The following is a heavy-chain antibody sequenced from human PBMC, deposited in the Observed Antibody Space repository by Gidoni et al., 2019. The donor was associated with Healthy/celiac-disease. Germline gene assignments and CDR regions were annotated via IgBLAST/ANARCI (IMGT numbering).Heavy chain of an antibody. CDR3: AKDLGKDDY. Sequence: QVQLVEAGGGVVQPAGSLRLSCAAAGFTSSSYGMHWVRQAPGKGLEWVAFIRYDGSNKYYADSVKGRFTISRDNSKNTLYLQMNSLRAEDTAVYYCAKDLGKDDYWGQGTLVTVSS. CDR1: GFTSSSYG. J-gene: IGHJ4*02. D-gene: IGHD7-27*01. CDR2: IRYDGSNK. V-gene: IGHV3-30*02.